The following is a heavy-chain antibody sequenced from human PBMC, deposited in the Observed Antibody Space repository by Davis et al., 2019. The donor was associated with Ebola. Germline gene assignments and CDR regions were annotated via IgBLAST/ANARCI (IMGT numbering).Heavy chain of an antibody. V-gene: IGHV1-69*13. CDR3: ARANGLFDAFDI. J-gene: IGHJ3*02. D-gene: IGHD2-8*01. CDR2: IIPIFGTA. CDR1: GGTFSSYA. Sequence: SVKVSCKASGGTFSSYAISWVRQAPGQGLAWMGGIIPIFGTANYAQKFQGRVTITADESTSTAYMELSSLRSEDTAVYYCARANGLFDAFDIWGQGTMVTVSS.